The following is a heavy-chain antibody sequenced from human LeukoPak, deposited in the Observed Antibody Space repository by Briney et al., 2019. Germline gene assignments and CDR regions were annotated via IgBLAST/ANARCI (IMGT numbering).Heavy chain of an antibody. CDR3: AKGLADYDILTGSDN. V-gene: IGHV3-23*01. D-gene: IGHD3-9*01. CDR2: ISGSGGST. CDR1: GSTFSSYA. Sequence: GGSLRLSCAASGSTFSSYAMSWVRQAPGKGLEWVSSISGSGGSTFYADSVQGRFTISRDNSKNTLSLQMNSLRAEDTAVYYCAKGLADYDILTGSDNWGQGTVVTVSS. J-gene: IGHJ4*02.